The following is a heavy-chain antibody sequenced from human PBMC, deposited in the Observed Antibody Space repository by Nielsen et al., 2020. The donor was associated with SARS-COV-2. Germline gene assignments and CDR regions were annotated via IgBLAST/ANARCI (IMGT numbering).Heavy chain of an antibody. D-gene: IGHD1-26*01. Sequence: GESLKISCRGSGFRFADFPMSWVRQAPGTGPEWVAFVRPTAHGGTPECAASLSDRCSISRDDSNSVVYLELNSLKAEDTALYYCVREYDGRSEDWGQGTLVTV. J-gene: IGHJ4*02. CDR1: GFRFADFP. CDR2: VRPTAHGGTP. V-gene: IGHV3-49*04. CDR3: VREYDGRSED.